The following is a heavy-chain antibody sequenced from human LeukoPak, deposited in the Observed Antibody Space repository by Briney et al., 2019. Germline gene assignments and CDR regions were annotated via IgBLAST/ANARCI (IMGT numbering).Heavy chain of an antibody. CDR2: VDPEDDER. CDR1: GKPLSDLS. Sequence: ASVTVSCKVSGKPLSDLSIHWVRQAPGKGLEWMGGVDPEDDERIYAQKFQGRVTITEDTSIDTAYMDLSSLTSEDTAVYYCTTGFTAMAVDYFDYWGQGTLVTVSS. V-gene: IGHV1-24*01. J-gene: IGHJ4*02. CDR3: TTGFTAMAVDYFDY. D-gene: IGHD5-18*01.